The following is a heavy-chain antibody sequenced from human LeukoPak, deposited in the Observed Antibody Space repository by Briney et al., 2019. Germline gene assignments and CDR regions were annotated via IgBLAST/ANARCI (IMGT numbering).Heavy chain of an antibody. Sequence: SETLSLTCAVYDGSLSDYIWSWIRQPPGKGLEWIGEINHSGSTNYNPSLKSRVTISVDTSKNQFSLKLSSVTAADTAVYYCARGVLLWFGESYYFDYWGQGTLVTVSS. V-gene: IGHV4-34*01. D-gene: IGHD3-10*01. CDR3: ARGVLLWFGESYYFDY. CDR1: DGSLSDYI. CDR2: INHSGST. J-gene: IGHJ4*02.